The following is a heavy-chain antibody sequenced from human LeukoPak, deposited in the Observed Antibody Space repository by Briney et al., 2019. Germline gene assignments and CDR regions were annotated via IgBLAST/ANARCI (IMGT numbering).Heavy chain of an antibody. CDR1: GFTFSSYA. CDR2: ISGSGGIT. Sequence: GGSLRLSCAASGFTFSSYAMSGVRQAPGKGLEWGSAISGSGGITYYADSGKGRFTISRDNSKNTLYLQINSLRAEDTAVYYCAGSTVTPVSYYYGMDVWGQGTTVTVSS. J-gene: IGHJ6*02. D-gene: IGHD4-17*01. V-gene: IGHV3-23*01. CDR3: AGSTVTPVSYYYGMDV.